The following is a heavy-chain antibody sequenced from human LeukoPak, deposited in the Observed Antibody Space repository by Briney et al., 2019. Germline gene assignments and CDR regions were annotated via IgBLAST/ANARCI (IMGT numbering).Heavy chain of an antibody. V-gene: IGHV1-69*05. Sequence: SVKVSCKASGGTFSSYAISWVRQAPGQGLGWRGGIIPIFGTANYAQKFQGRVTITTDESTSTAYMELSSLRSEDTAVYYCARDLLRRDSSGYYWPDYFDYWGQGTLVTVSS. CDR1: GGTFSSYA. D-gene: IGHD3-22*01. CDR2: IIPIFGTA. CDR3: ARDLLRRDSSGYYWPDYFDY. J-gene: IGHJ4*02.